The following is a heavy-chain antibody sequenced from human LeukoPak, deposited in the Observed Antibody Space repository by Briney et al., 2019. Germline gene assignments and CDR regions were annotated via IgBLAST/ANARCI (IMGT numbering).Heavy chain of an antibody. J-gene: IGHJ4*02. CDR3: ARGYIVVVPAAIPTPFDY. CDR1: GGSFSGYY. V-gene: IGHV4-34*01. CDR2: INHSGST. D-gene: IGHD2-2*02. Sequence: SETLSLTCAVYGGSFSGYYWSWIRQPPGKGLEWIGEINHSGSTNYNPSLKSRVTISVDTSKNQFSLKLSSVAAADTAVYHCARGYIVVVPAAIPTPFDYWGQGTLVTVSS.